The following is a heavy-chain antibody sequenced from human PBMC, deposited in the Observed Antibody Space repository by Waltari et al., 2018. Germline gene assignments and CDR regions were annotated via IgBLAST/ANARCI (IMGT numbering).Heavy chain of an antibody. CDR3: ARHVSATVPIDV. Sequence: QLQLQESGPGLVKPSETLSLTCTVSGDSISSRTYYWGWIRQPPGKGLEWVGSIYYSGSTHYNPSLKSRVTISVDTSKNQFSLKLSSVTAADTAVYYCARHVSATVPIDVWGKGTTVTVSS. J-gene: IGHJ6*04. CDR2: IYYSGST. V-gene: IGHV4-39*01. CDR1: GDSISSRTYY.